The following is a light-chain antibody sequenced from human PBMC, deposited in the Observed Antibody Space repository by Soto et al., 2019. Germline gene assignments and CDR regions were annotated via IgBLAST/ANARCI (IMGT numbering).Light chain of an antibody. V-gene: IGLV2-23*01. CDR1: SSDGGSYNL. Sequence: QSALTQPASVSGSPGQSITITISGTGSSSDGGSYNLVSWYQKNPGKAPKLMIYGGSKRPAGVSNRVSGSKSGNTASLTISGLQAEDEADYYCCSYAGTYVFGTGTKLTVL. CDR2: GGS. CDR3: CSYAGTYV. J-gene: IGLJ1*01.